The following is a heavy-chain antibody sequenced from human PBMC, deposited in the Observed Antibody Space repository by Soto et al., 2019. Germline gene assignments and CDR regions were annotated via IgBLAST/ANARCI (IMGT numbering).Heavy chain of an antibody. J-gene: IGHJ4*02. CDR2: IYYSGST. CDR1: GDSISSGDYY. V-gene: IGHV4-61*08. CDR3: ARRWGSAADY. D-gene: IGHD2-15*01. Sequence: TSETLSLTCTVSGDSISSGDYYWSWIRQPPGKGLEWIGYIYYSGSTNYNPSLKSRVTISVDTSKNQFSLKLSSVTAADTAVYYCARRWGSAADYWGQGTLVTVSS.